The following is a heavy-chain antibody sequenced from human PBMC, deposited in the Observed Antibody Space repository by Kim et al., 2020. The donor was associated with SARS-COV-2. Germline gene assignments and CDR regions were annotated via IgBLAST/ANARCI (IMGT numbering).Heavy chain of an antibody. V-gene: IGHV1-18*01. CDR1: GYTFTSYG. CDR2: ISAYNGNT. Sequence: ASVKVSCKASGYTFTSYGISWVRQAPGQGLEWMGWISAYNGNTNYAQKLQGRVTMTTDTSTSTAYMELRSLRSDDTAVYYCARDARTQTDYYYYYGMDVWGQGTTVTVSS. CDR3: ARDARTQTDYYYYYGMDV. J-gene: IGHJ6*02. D-gene: IGHD1-1*01.